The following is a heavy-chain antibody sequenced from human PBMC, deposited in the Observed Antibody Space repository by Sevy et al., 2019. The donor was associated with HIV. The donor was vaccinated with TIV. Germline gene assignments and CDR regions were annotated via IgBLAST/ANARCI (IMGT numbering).Heavy chain of an antibody. D-gene: IGHD5-12*01. CDR2: IKSNTDGGTI. Sequence: GGSLRLSCAASGFTFSSAWMSWVHLAPGKGLERVGRIKSNTDGGTIDYAAPVKGRFTISREDSKNTLYLKMNILKTEDTAVYYCITDPGYRGYDEEVINYYYYGMDVWGQGTTVTVSS. CDR3: ITDPGYRGYDEEVINYYYYGMDV. CDR1: GFTFSSAW. J-gene: IGHJ6*02. V-gene: IGHV3-15*01.